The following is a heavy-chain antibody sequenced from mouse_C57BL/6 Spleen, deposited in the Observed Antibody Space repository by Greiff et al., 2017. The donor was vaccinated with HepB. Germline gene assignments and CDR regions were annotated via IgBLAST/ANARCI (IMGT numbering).Heavy chain of an antibody. V-gene: IGHV1-82*01. Sequence: QVQLQQSGPELVKPGASVKISCKASGYAFSSSWMNWVKQRPGKGLEWIGRIYPGDGDTNYNGKFKGKATLTADKSSSTAYMQLSSLTSEDSAVYFCALTGGAATAMDYWGQGTSVTVSS. CDR2: IYPGDGDT. D-gene: IGHD1-1*01. CDR3: ALTGGAATAMDY. J-gene: IGHJ4*01. CDR1: GYAFSSSW.